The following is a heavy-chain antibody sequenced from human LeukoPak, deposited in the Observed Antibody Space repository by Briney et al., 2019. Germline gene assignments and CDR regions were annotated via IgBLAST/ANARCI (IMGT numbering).Heavy chain of an antibody. Sequence: PGGSLRLSCAASGFTFDGYAMHWVRQAPGKGLEWVSGISWNSGSIGYADSVKGRFTISRDNAKNSLYLQMNSLRAEDTALYYCAKDVTGYSSGWYGYYYYGMDVWGQGTTVTVSS. V-gene: IGHV3-9*01. CDR3: AKDVTGYSSGWYGYYYYGMDV. D-gene: IGHD6-19*01. J-gene: IGHJ6*02. CDR2: ISWNSGSI. CDR1: GFTFDGYA.